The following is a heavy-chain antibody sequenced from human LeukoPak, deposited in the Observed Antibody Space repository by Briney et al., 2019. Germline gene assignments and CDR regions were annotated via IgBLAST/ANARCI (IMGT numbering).Heavy chain of an antibody. Sequence: PGGSLRLSCAASGFTFSSYSMNWVRQAPGKGLEWVSSISSSSSYIYYADSVKGRFTTSRDNAKNSLYLQMNSLRAEDTAVYYCARDPPGYSYGYVVGYFDYWGQGTLVTVSS. CDR2: ISSSSSYI. CDR3: ARDPPGYSYGYVVGYFDY. J-gene: IGHJ4*02. CDR1: GFTFSSYS. D-gene: IGHD5-18*01. V-gene: IGHV3-21*01.